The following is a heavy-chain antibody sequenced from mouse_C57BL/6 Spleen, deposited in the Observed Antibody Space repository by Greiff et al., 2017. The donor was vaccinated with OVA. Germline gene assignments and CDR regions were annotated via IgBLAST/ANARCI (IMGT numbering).Heavy chain of an antibody. CDR2: IDPEDGET. D-gene: IGHD3-1*01. CDR3: ARGNSPAD. CDR1: GFTIKDYY. V-gene: IGHV14-2*01. Sequence: EVKLMESGAELVKPGASVKLSCTASGFTIKDYYMHWVKQRPEQGLEWIGRIDPEDGETKYAQNFKGKATITADTSSNTAYLQLSSLTSEDTAVYYCARGNSPADWGKGTLVTVSA. J-gene: IGHJ3*01.